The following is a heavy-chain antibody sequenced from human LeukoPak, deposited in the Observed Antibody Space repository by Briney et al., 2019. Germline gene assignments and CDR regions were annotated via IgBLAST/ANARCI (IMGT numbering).Heavy chain of an antibody. D-gene: IGHD1-14*01. Sequence: PGGSLRLSCAASGFTFSYYWMSWVRQSPGKGLEWVANIKHDGSEQYYVDSVKGRFTISRDNAKNSLYLQMNSLRAEDTALYHCARDQRTSPGHDAFDIWGQGTMVSVSS. CDR3: ARDQRTSPGHDAFDI. CDR2: IKHDGSEQ. CDR1: GFTFSYYW. V-gene: IGHV3-7*01. J-gene: IGHJ3*02.